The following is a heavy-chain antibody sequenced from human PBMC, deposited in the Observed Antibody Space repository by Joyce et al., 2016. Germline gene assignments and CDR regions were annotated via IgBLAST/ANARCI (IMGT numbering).Heavy chain of an antibody. Sequence: QVQVVQSGAEVKTPGASVKVSCKVSGYTLGELSMHWVRPSPEKGLGWIGGFDPDDAEKLYEQTFQGRLTVTEDTSTDTVYMELRSLTSEDTAVYYCSILSPMVGYWGQGTLITVSS. CDR1: GYTLGELS. CDR3: SILSPMVGY. J-gene: IGHJ4*02. D-gene: IGHD3-10*01. CDR2: FDPDDAEK. V-gene: IGHV1-24*01.